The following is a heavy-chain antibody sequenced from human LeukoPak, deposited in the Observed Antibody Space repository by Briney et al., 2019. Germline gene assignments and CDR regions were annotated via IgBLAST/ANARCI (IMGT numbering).Heavy chain of an antibody. CDR3: ASDYGDYDYYGMDV. CDR1: GFTFSSYG. D-gene: IGHD4-17*01. V-gene: IGHV3-33*01. Sequence: GGSLRLSCAASGFTFSSYGMHWVRQAPGKGLEWVAVIWYDGSNKYYADSVKGRFTISRDNSKNTLYLRMNSLRAEDTAVYYCASDYGDYDYYGMDVWGQGTTVTVSS. J-gene: IGHJ6*02. CDR2: IWYDGSNK.